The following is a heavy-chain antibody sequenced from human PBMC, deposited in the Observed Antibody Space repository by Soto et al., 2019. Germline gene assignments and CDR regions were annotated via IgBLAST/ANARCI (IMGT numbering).Heavy chain of an antibody. CDR3: ARIARGLRGVMRGGLDY. CDR2: INHSGST. D-gene: IGHD3-10*01. CDR1: GGSFSGYY. Sequence: ASETLSLTCAVYGGSFSGYYWSWIRQPPGKGLEWIGEINHSGSTNYNPSLKSRVTISVDTSKNQFSLKLSSVTAADTAVYYCARIARGLRGVMRGGLDYWGQGTLVTVSS. V-gene: IGHV4-34*01. J-gene: IGHJ4*02.